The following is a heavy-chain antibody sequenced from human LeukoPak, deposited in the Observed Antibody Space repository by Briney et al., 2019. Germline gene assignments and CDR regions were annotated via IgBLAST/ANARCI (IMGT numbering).Heavy chain of an antibody. J-gene: IGHJ6*02. D-gene: IGHD1-1*01. CDR3: AGGTGMDV. CDR1: GVTFSSYW. CDR2: IKQDGSEK. Sequence: GGCLRLSCAASGVTFSSYWMNWVRQAPGKGLEWVASIKQDGSEKYYVDFVKGRFSISRDNAKNSLYLQMNSLGADDTAVYYCAGGTGMDVWGQGTPVTVSS. V-gene: IGHV3-7*05.